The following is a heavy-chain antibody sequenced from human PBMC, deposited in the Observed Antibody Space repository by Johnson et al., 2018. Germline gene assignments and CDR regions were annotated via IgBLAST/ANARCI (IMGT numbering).Heavy chain of an antibody. V-gene: IGHV3-53*01. D-gene: IGHD6-13*01. CDR3: ATGSPQPPLAY. CDR1: GISVSNNY. CDR2: LLNGGTT. J-gene: IGHJ4*02. Sequence: ERLVQSGGGRIMPGGSLTLSCAVSGISVSNNYMSWVRLPPGKGLEWVSVLLNGGTTYYAAAVEGPFTVSTDKSTNTLSLQMNHIRTADTAVYYCATGSPQPPLAYWGQGVLVTVSS.